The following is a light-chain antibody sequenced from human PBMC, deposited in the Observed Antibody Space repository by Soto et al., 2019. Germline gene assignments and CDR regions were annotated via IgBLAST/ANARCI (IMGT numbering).Light chain of an antibody. CDR2: GAS. Sequence: EIVMTQSPVTLSVSPGERATLSCRASQSVSSNLAWYQKKPGQAPRLLIDGASIRATGIPARFSGSGSGSEFTHTISSLQSEDFAVYYCQQYNDWPLTFGGGTKVEIK. V-gene: IGKV3-15*01. J-gene: IGKJ4*01. CDR1: QSVSSN. CDR3: QQYNDWPLT.